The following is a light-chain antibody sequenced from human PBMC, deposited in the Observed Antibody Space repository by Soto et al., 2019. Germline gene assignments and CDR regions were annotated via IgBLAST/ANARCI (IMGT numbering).Light chain of an antibody. CDR2: STN. V-gene: IGLV8-61*01. J-gene: IGLJ3*02. CDR1: SGSVSTSYY. CDR3: VLYMGSGIWV. Sequence: QTVVTQEPSFSVSPGRTVTLTCGLSSGSVSTSYYPSWYQQTPGQAPRTLIYSTNTRSSGVPDRFSGSILGNKAALTRTGAQADDESDYYCVLYMGSGIWVFGGGTKLTVL.